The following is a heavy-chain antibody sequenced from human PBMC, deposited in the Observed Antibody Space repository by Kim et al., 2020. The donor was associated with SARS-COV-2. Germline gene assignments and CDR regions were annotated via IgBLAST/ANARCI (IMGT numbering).Heavy chain of an antibody. J-gene: IGHJ6*03. D-gene: IGHD6-6*01. CDR3: ARDPSYSSSSYYYYYYY. CDR2: ISYDGSNK. Sequence: GGSLRLSCAASGFTFSSYAMHWVRQAPGKGLEWVAVISYDGSNKYYADSVKGRFTISRDNSKNTLYLQMNSLRAEDTAVYYCARDPSYSSSSYYYYYYY. CDR1: GFTFSSYA. V-gene: IGHV3-30-3*01.